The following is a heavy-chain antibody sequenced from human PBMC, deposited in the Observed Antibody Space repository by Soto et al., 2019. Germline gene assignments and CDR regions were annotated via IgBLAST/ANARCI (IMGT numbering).Heavy chain of an antibody. V-gene: IGHV1-2*02. CDR3: ARSSVYYYDSSGYFLFDP. D-gene: IGHD3-22*01. Sequence: SVKVSCKASGDTFSSYSLSLLRQAPGKGLEWMGWIIPIFGTTNYAQKFQGRVSMTRDTSISTAYMELSSLRSDDTAVYYCARSSVYYYDSSGYFLFDPWGQGTLVTVSS. CDR2: IIPIFGTT. J-gene: IGHJ5*02. CDR1: GDTFSSYS.